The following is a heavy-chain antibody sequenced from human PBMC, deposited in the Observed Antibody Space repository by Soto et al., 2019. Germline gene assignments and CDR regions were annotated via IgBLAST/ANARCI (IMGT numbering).Heavy chain of an antibody. V-gene: IGHV4-59*01. D-gene: IGHD3-22*01. J-gene: IGHJ5*02. CDR2: IYYSGST. CDR1: GGSISSYY. CDR3: ARVSEGLDYYDSSGYYDIVKNDWFDP. Sequence: SETLSLTCTVSGGSISSYYWSWIRQPPGKGLEWIGYIYYSGSTNYNPSLKSRVTISVDTSKNQFSLKLSSVTAADTAVYYCARVSEGLDYYDSSGYYDIVKNDWFDPWGQGTLVTVSS.